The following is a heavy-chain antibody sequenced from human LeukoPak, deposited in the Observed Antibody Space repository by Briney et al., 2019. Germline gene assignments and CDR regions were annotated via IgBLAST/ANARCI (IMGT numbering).Heavy chain of an antibody. CDR3: FSSVASQYYYYYMDV. CDR1: GFTFSTYW. CDR2: IKEDGSEK. V-gene: IGHV3-7*01. Sequence: GGSLRLSCAASGFTFSTYWMSWVRQAPGKGLEWVANIKEDGSEKYYVDSVKGRFTISRDNAKNSLYLEMNSLRAEDTAMYYCFSSVASQYYYYYMDVWGKGTMVTDSS. D-gene: IGHD6-6*01. J-gene: IGHJ6*03.